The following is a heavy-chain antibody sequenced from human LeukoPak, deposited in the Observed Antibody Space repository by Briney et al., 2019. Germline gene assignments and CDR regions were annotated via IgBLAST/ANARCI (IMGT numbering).Heavy chain of an antibody. V-gene: IGHV1-8*02. CDR2: MNPNSGNT. J-gene: IGHJ6*03. D-gene: IGHD1-26*01. Sequence: ASVKVSCKASGYTFTSYDINWVRQATGQGLEWMGWMNPNSGNTGYAQKFQGRVTMTRDMSTSTVYMELSSLRSDDTAVYYCARDRGSYLAYYYYMDVWGKGTTVSVSS. CDR3: ARDRGSYLAYYYYMDV. CDR1: GYTFTSYD.